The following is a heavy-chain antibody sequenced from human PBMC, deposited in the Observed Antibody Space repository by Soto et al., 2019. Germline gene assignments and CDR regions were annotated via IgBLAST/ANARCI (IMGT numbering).Heavy chain of an antibody. D-gene: IGHD6-6*01. CDR1: GGSINDFY. CDR2: IYYSGST. Sequence: SETPSLTCTVSGGSINDFYWSWIRQPPGKGLEWIGYIYYSGSTDYNPSLKGRVTISVDTSKNQFSLKLRSVTAADTAVYYCARVGGVAARTFDYWGQGTLVTVSS. J-gene: IGHJ4*02. CDR3: ARVGGVAARTFDY. V-gene: IGHV4-59*01.